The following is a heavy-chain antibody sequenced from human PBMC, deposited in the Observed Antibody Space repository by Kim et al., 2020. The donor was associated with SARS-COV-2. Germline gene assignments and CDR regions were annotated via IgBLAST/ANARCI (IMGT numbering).Heavy chain of an antibody. CDR1: GFTFSSYA. CDR2: ISGSGGST. CDR3: ANSAGITMVRGGSWDY. V-gene: IGHV3-23*01. Sequence: GGSLRLSCAASGFTFSSYAMSWVRQAPGKGLEWVSAISGSGGSTYYADSVKGRFTISRDNSKNTLYLQMNSLRAEDTAVYYCANSAGITMVRGGSWDYWGQGTLVTVSS. D-gene: IGHD3-10*01. J-gene: IGHJ4*02.